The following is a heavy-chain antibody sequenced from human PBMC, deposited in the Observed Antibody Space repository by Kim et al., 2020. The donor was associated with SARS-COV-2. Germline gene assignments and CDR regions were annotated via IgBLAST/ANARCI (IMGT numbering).Heavy chain of an antibody. CDR2: IKSDGSSK. V-gene: IGHV3-74*01. Sequence: GGSLRLSCAASGFTFSSYWMHWVRQAPGTGLVWVSNIKSDGSSKYYADSVKGRFTISRDNAKNTLYLQMNSLRAEDTAVYYCAKDGGGSLDYWGQGTLVTVSS. CDR1: GFTFSSYW. CDR3: AKDGGGSLDY. D-gene: IGHD1-26*01. J-gene: IGHJ4*02.